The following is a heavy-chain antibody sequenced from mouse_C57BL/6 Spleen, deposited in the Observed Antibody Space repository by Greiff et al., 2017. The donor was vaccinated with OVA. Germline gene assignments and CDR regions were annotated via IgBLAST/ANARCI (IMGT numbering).Heavy chain of an antibody. CDR1: GFNIKDYY. D-gene: IGHD2-5*01. V-gene: IGHV14-1*01. CDR2: IDPEDGDT. J-gene: IGHJ2*01. CDR3: TSYYSNPGYFDY. Sequence: VQLQQSGAELVRPGASVKLSCTASGFNIKDYYMHWVKQRPEQGLEWIGRIDPEDGDTEYDPKFQGKATMTADTSSNTAYLQLSSLTSEDTAVYYCTSYYSNPGYFDYWGQGTTLTVSS.